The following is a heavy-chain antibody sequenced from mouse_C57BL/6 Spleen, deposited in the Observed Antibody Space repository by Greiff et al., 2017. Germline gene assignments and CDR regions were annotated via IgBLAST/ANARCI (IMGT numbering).Heavy chain of an antibody. CDR2: ISGGGGNT. Sequence: EVHLVESGGGLVKPGGSLKLSCAASGFTFSSYTMSWVRQTPEKRLEWVATISGGGGNTYYPDSVKGRFTISRDNAKNTLYLQMSSLRSEDTALYYCARHEEGFAYWGQGTLVTVSA. CDR3: ARHEEGFAY. V-gene: IGHV5-9*01. J-gene: IGHJ3*01. CDR1: GFTFSSYT.